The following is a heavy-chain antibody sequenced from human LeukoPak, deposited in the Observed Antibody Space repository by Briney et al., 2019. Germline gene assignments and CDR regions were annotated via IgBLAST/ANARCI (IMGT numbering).Heavy chain of an antibody. V-gene: IGHV3-74*01. D-gene: IGHD5-18*01. Sequence: GGSLRLSCAASGFTFSSYWMHWVRQAPGKGLVWVSRINSDGSSTSYAGSVKGRFTISRDNAKNTLYLQMNSLRAEDTAVYCCARGHKYSYGGIDYWGQGTLVTVSS. CDR2: INSDGSST. CDR1: GFTFSSYW. CDR3: ARGHKYSYGGIDY. J-gene: IGHJ4*02.